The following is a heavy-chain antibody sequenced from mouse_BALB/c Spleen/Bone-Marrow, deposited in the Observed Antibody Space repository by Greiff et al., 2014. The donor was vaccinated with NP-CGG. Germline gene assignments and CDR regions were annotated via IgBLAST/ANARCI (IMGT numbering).Heavy chain of an antibody. CDR3: ARTTMITTGGYYAMDY. V-gene: IGHV1-87*01. D-gene: IGHD2-4*01. J-gene: IGHJ4*01. CDR1: GYTLTSYW. Sequence: QVQLQQPGAELARPGASVKLSRKASGYTLTSYWMQWVKQRPGQGLEWIGAIYPGDGDTRYTQKFKGKATLTADKSSSTAYMQLSSLASEDSAVYYCARTTMITTGGYYAMDYWGQGTSVTVSS. CDR2: IYPGDGDT.